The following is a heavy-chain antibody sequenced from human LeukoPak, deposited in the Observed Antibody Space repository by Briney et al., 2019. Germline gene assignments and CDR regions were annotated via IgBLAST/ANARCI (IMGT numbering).Heavy chain of an antibody. Sequence: PSETLSLTCTVSGGSIRSSYYYWGWIRQPPGKGLEWIGSIYDSGSTYYNPSLKSRVTISVDTSKNQFSLKLSSVTAADTAVYYCARGRIFMVRGVIKNYFDYWGQGTLVTVSS. D-gene: IGHD3-10*01. J-gene: IGHJ4*02. CDR2: IYDSGST. V-gene: IGHV4-39*01. CDR3: ARGRIFMVRGVIKNYFDY. CDR1: GGSIRSSYYY.